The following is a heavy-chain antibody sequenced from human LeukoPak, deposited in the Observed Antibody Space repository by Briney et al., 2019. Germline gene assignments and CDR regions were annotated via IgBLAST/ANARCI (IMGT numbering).Heavy chain of an antibody. CDR3: ARAEGTGFFDS. CDR2: ISSSSSYI. Sequence: PGGSLRLSCAASGFTLSSYGVNWVRQAPGKGLEWVSSISSSSSYIFYADSVKGRFTISRDNAKNSLYLQMNSLRAEDTAVYYCARAEGTGFFDSWGQGTLVTVSS. J-gene: IGHJ4*02. D-gene: IGHD6-19*01. CDR1: GFTLSSYG. V-gene: IGHV3-21*01.